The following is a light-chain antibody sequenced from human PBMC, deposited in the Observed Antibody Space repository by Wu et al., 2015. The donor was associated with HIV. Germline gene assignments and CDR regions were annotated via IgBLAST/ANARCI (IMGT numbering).Light chain of an antibody. CDR3: QRYNDWPMT. Sequence: MTQSPATLSVSPGERVTFSCRASKSVSYKLAWFQQKPGQASRVVIYDANKRVPGVPARFSGLGFGTEFTLTISNVQPEDFAVYYCQRYNDWPMTFGQGTRLDIK. J-gene: IGKJ5*01. CDR1: KSVSYK. V-gene: IGKV3-15*01. CDR2: DAN.